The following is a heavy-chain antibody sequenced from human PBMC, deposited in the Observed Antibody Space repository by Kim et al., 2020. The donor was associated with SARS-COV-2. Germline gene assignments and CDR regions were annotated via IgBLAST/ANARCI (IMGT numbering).Heavy chain of an antibody. V-gene: IGHV3-7*01. D-gene: IGHD3-10*01. CDR3: ARGGITKVRGGHGKFDP. Sequence: GGSLRLSCAASGFTFSSYCMNWVRQAPGKGLEWVANIKQDGSEKYYVDSVKGRFTISRDNAKNTLYLQMNSLRAEDTAVYYCARGGITKVRGGHGKFDPWGQGTLVTVSS. CDR2: IKQDGSEK. J-gene: IGHJ5*02. CDR1: GFTFSSYC.